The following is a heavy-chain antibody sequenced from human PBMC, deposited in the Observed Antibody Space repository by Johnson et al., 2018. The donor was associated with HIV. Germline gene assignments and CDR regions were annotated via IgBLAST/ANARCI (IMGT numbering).Heavy chain of an antibody. Sequence: VQLVESGGGLVKPGGSLRLSCAASGFTFNKAWMSWIRQAPGKGLEWVGRIKTKTDGGKTDGETTDYTAPVNGRFTISRDNSKNTLYLQMNSLRAEDTAVYYCAKCIWGSSLIDAFDIWGQGTRVTVSS. CDR3: AKCIWGSSLIDAFDI. J-gene: IGHJ3*02. CDR1: GFTFNKAW. V-gene: IGHV3-15*01. D-gene: IGHD6-13*01. CDR2: IKTKTDGGKTDGETT.